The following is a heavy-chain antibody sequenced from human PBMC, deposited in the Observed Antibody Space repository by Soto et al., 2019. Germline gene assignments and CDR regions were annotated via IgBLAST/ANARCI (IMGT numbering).Heavy chain of an antibody. D-gene: IGHD2-2*01. CDR3: ARGFIPENY. CDR2: INTFNGNT. J-gene: IGHJ4*02. V-gene: IGHV1-18*01. Sequence: QVHLVQSEGEVNKPGASVKVSCKTSGYTFSDYGVSWVRQAPGQGLEWMGWINTFNGNTKYEQKCQGRVTLSIDTSTRTVFLELTSLKFDDAAVYYCARGFIPENYWGQGTRVTVSS. CDR1: GYTFSDYG.